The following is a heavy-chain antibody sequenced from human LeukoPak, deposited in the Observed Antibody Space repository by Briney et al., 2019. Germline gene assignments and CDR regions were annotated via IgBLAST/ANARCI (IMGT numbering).Heavy chain of an antibody. V-gene: IGHV3-48*03. J-gene: IGHJ4*02. CDR3: ARDINWVGGY. D-gene: IGHD7-27*01. Sequence: GGSLRLSCAASGFTFSSYEMNWVRQAPGKGLEWVSYISSSDNTIYYADSVKGRFTISRDNAKNSLYLQMNSLRAEDTAVYYCARDINWVGGYWGQGTLVTVSS. CDR1: GFTFSSYE. CDR2: ISSSDNTI.